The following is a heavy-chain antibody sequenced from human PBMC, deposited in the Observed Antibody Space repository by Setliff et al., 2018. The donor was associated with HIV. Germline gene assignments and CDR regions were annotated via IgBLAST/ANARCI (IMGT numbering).Heavy chain of an antibody. CDR1: GGSFSNYY. CDR2: INHSGST. V-gene: IGHV4-34*01. Sequence: SETLSLTCAVYGGSFSNYYWSWIRQPPGKGLEWIGEINHSGSTNYNPSLKSRVSISVDTSKKQFSLKLSSVSAADTAVYYCERGDCSSTTCYDDYYYMDVWGKGSTVTVSS. CDR3: ERGDCSSTTCYDDYYYMDV. J-gene: IGHJ6*03. D-gene: IGHD2-2*01.